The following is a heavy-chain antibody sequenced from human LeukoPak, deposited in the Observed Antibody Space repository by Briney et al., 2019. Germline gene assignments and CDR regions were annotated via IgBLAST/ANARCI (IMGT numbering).Heavy chain of an antibody. Sequence: SETLSLTCAVYGGSFSGYYWSWIRQPPGKGLEWIGEINHSGSTNYNPSLKSRVTISVDTSKNQFSLKLSSVTAADTAVYYCARVSYSSTHGVRSTAFDIWGRGTMVTVSS. CDR2: INHSGST. CDR3: ARVSYSSTHGVRSTAFDI. V-gene: IGHV4-34*01. CDR1: GGSFSGYY. D-gene: IGHD6-13*01. J-gene: IGHJ3*02.